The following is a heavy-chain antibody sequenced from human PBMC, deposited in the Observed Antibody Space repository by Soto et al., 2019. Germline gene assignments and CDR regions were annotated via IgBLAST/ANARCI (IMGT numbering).Heavy chain of an antibody. V-gene: IGHV4-39*01. D-gene: IGHD4-17*01. Sequence: PSETLSLTCTVSGGSISSSIYYWGWIRQPPGKGLEWIGRIYYSGSTYYNPSLKSRVTISVDTSKNQFSLKLSSVTAADTAVYYCARYNDYPNWFDPWGQGTLVTVSS. CDR3: ARYNDYPNWFDP. CDR1: GGSISSSIYY. CDR2: IYYSGST. J-gene: IGHJ5*02.